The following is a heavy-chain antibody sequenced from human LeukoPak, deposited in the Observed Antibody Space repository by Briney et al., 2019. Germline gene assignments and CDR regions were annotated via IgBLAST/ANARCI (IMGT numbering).Heavy chain of an antibody. V-gene: IGHV3-74*01. CDR2: ISDDGKFT. Sequence: GGSLRLSCAASGFTFSIYWMHWVRQAPGKGLVWVSRISDDGKFTAYADSVKGRFTISRDNAKNTLYLQMNSLRAEDTAVYYCAPFWVRGSSAPGLGYWGQGTLVTVSS. CDR3: APFWVRGSSAPGLGY. D-gene: IGHD3-10*01. CDR1: GFTFSIYW. J-gene: IGHJ4*02.